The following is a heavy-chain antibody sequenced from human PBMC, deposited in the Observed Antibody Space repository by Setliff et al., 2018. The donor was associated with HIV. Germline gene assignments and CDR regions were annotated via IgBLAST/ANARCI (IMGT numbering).Heavy chain of an antibody. CDR2: IIPILGIA. D-gene: IGHD6-19*01. CDR3: AAEPGFIAVAPGGP. J-gene: IGHJ1*01. V-gene: IGHV1-69*10. CDR1: GGTFSSYA. Sequence: SVKVSCKASGGTFSSYAISWVRQAPGQGLEWMGGIIPILGIANYAQKFQGRVTMTRNISISTAYMELSSLRSEDTAVYYCAAEPGFIAVAPGGPWGQGTLVTVSS.